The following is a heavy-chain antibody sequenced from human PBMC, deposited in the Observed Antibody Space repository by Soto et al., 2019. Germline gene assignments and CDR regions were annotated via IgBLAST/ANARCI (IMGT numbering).Heavy chain of an antibody. D-gene: IGHD2-2*01. Sequence: GGSLRLSCAASGFTFSSYWMSWVRQAPGKGLEWVSAISDSGGSKYYEDSVKGRFTISRDNSKNTLYLQMNSLRAEDTAVYYCAKDRDVPAAYSFDYWGQGTLVTVSS. CDR3: AKDRDVPAAYSFDY. V-gene: IGHV3-23*01. CDR2: ISDSGGSK. CDR1: GFTFSSYW. J-gene: IGHJ4*02.